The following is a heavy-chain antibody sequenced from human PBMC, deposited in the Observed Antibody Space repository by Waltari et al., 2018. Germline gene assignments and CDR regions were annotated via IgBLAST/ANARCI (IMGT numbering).Heavy chain of an antibody. V-gene: IGHV3-48*03. J-gene: IGHJ4*02. CDR1: GFTFSSYE. CDR3: AKLTARPGYYFDY. Sequence: EVQLVESGGGLVQPGGSLRLSCAASGFTFSSYEMNWVRRAPGKGLEWVSYISSSGSTIYNADSVKGRFTISRDNSKNTLYLQMNSLRAEDTAVYYCAKLTARPGYYFDYWGQGTLVTVSS. CDR2: ISSSGSTI. D-gene: IGHD6-6*01.